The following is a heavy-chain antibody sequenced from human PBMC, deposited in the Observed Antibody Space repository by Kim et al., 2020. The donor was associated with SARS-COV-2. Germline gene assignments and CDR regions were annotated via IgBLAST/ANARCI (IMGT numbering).Heavy chain of an antibody. CDR3: ARAVSIAVAGMDYYYYGMDV. Sequence: SETLSLICTVSGGSISSGSYYWSWIRQPAGKGLEWIGRIYTSGSTNYNPSLKSRVTISVDTSKNQFSLKLSSVTAADTAVYYCARAVSIAVAGMDYYYYGMDVWGQGTTVTVSS. J-gene: IGHJ6*02. D-gene: IGHD6-19*01. CDR2: IYTSGST. CDR1: GGSISSGSYY. V-gene: IGHV4-61*02.